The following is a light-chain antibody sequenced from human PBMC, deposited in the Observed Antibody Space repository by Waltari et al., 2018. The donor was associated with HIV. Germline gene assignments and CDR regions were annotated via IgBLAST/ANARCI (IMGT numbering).Light chain of an antibody. J-gene: IGKJ3*01. CDR1: QSVFYISDNKNY. CDR2: GAA. CDR3: QQYYSTPFT. V-gene: IGKV4-1*01. Sequence: DIVMTQSPDSLTVSLGERATFNCKSSQSVFYISDNKNYLAWYQQKPGQPPKLLIYGAATRESGVPDRFSGSGSGTDFTLTITSLQAEDVAVYYCQQYYSTPFTVGPGTKVDIK.